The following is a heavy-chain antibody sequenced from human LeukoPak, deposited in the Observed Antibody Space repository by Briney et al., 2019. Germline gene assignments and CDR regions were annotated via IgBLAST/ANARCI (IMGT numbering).Heavy chain of an antibody. Sequence: PGGSLRLSCAASGFTVSSNYMSWVRQAPGKGLEWVSVIYSGGTTYYADSVKGRFTISRDNSKNTVYLQMNSLRAEDTAVYYCARVGYYNFWSGYLEDWGQGTLVTVSS. CDR1: GFTVSSNY. CDR2: IYSGGTT. J-gene: IGHJ4*02. V-gene: IGHV3-53*01. CDR3: ARVGYYNFWSGYLED. D-gene: IGHD3-3*01.